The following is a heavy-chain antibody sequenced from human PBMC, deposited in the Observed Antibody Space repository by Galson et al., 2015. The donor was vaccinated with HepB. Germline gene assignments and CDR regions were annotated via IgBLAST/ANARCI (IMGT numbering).Heavy chain of an antibody. J-gene: IGHJ5*02. V-gene: IGHV1-18*01. CDR2: ISAYNGNT. CDR3: ARDGITIFGVVSGLPNWFDP. CDR1: GYTFTSYG. Sequence: SVKVSCKASGYTFTSYGISWVRQAPGQGLEWMGWISAYNGNTNYAQKLQGRVTMTTDTSTSTAYMELRSLRSDDTAVYYCARDGITIFGVVSGLPNWFDPWGQGTLVTVSS. D-gene: IGHD3-3*01.